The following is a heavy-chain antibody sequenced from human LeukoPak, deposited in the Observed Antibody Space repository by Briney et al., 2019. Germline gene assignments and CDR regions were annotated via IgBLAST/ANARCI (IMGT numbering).Heavy chain of an antibody. CDR1: GYTFTGYY. V-gene: IGHV1-2*02. J-gene: IGHJ4*02. CDR3: ARGHPPYSSSSRPYYFDY. Sequence: AASVKVSCKASGYTFTGYYMHWVRQAPGRGLEWMGWINPNSGGTNYAQKFQGRVTMTRDTSISTAYMELSRLRSDDTAVYYCARGHPPYSSSSRPYYFDYWGQGTLVTVSS. D-gene: IGHD6-6*01. CDR2: INPNSGGT.